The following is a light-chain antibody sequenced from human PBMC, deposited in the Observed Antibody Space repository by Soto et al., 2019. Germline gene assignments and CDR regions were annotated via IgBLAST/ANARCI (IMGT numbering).Light chain of an antibody. J-gene: IGKJ1*01. Sequence: DIQMTQSPSSLSASVGDRVTITCRASRGIYTHLAWYQQKPGNAPKLLIYAASTLRSGVPSRFSASGSGTDFILTISALQSEDVGTYFCQTYDKAPWTFGPGTRV. CDR1: RGIYTH. CDR2: AAS. CDR3: QTYDKAPWT. V-gene: IGKV1-27*01.